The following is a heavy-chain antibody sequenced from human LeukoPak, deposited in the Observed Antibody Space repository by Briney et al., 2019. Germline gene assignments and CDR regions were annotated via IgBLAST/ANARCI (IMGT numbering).Heavy chain of an antibody. D-gene: IGHD2-15*01. J-gene: IGHJ4*02. Sequence: PGGSLSLSCAASGFTFSSYNMNWVRQAPGRGLEWVSSISRTGSYIYYADSVKGRFTISRDNAQNSLYLQMNSLRVEDTAVYYCASVLETDCRGGSCYSGLDYWGQGTLVTVSS. CDR3: ASVLETDCRGGSCYSGLDY. V-gene: IGHV3-21*01. CDR2: ISRTGSYI. CDR1: GFTFSSYN.